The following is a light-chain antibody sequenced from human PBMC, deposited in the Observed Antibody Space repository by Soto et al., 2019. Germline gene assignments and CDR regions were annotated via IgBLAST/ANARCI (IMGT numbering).Light chain of an antibody. V-gene: IGKV1-9*01. Sequence: IQLTQSPSSLSASVGDRVTITCRASQGISSYLAWYQQKPGKAPKLLIYAASTLQSGVPSRFSGSGSGTDFTLTISSLQPADFATYYCQQLNSYPLTFGPGTKVRIK. CDR3: QQLNSYPLT. J-gene: IGKJ3*01. CDR1: QGISSY. CDR2: AAS.